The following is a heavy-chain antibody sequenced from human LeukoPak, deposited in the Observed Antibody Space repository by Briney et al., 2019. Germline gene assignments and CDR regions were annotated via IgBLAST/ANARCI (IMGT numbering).Heavy chain of an antibody. V-gene: IGHV4-59*01. J-gene: IGHJ5*02. CDR2: IYYSGST. CDR1: GGSINSYY. Sequence: SETLSLTCTVSGGSINSYYWSWIRQSPGKGLEWIGYIYYSGSTNYNPSLKSRVTMSVDMSKNQFSLKLRSVTAADTAVYYCASGRSSSWYYHWGQGTLVTVSS. CDR3: ASGRSSSWYYH. D-gene: IGHD6-13*01.